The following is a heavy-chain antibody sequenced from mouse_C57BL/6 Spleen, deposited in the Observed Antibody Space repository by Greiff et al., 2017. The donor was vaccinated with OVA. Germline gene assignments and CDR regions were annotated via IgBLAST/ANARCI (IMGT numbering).Heavy chain of an antibody. CDR3: ARYYDGYSNYAMDY. V-gene: IGHV5-17*01. CDR2: ISSGSSTI. Sequence: EVKLVESGGGLVKPGGSLKLSCAASGFTFSDYGMHWVRQAPEQGLAWVAYISSGSSTIYYEDTVKGRFTISRDNAKNTLFLQMTSLRSEDTAMYYCARYYDGYSNYAMDYWGQGTSVTVSS. D-gene: IGHD2-3*01. CDR1: GFTFSDYG. J-gene: IGHJ4*01.